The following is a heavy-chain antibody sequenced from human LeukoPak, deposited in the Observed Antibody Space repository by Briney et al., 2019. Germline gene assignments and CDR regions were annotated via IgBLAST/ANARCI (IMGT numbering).Heavy chain of an antibody. D-gene: IGHD4-11*01. CDR3: ARANLGLQHYYYYGMDV. CDR2: IIPIFGTA. Sequence: SMKVSCKASGGTFSSYAISWVRQAPGQGLEWMGGIIPIFGTANYAQKFQGRVTITADESTSTAYMELSSLRSEDTAVYYCARANLGLQHYYYYGMDVWGQGTTVTVSS. V-gene: IGHV1-69*13. CDR1: GGTFSSYA. J-gene: IGHJ6*02.